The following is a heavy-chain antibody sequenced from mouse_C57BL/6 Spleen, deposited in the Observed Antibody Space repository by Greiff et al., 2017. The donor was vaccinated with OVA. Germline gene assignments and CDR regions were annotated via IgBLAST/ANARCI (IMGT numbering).Heavy chain of an antibody. V-gene: IGHV1-50*01. D-gene: IGHD3-2*02. CDR3: ARRTAQADYAMDY. J-gene: IGHJ4*01. CDR1: GYTFTSYW. CDR2: IDPSDSYT. Sequence: VQLQQPGAELVKPGASVKLSCKASGYTFTSYWMQWVKQRPGQGLEWIGEIDPSDSYTNYNQKFKGKATLTVDTSSSTANMQRSSLTSEDSAVYYGARRTAQADYAMDYWGQGTSVTVSA.